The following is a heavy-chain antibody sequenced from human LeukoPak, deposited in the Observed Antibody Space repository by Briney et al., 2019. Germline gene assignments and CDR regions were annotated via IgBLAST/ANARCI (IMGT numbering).Heavy chain of an antibody. Sequence: PSETPSLTCTVSGGSINTPNYYWGWIRQTPGKGLEWIGNILYSGGTYYSRSLTSRVPISLDTSRNHFSLKPSSVTAADTALYYCARVVRYFSSISPSWFDPWGQGTLVTVSS. J-gene: IGHJ5*02. D-gene: IGHD2-2*01. CDR2: ILYSGGT. CDR3: ARVVRYFSSISPSWFDP. CDR1: GGSINTPNYY. V-gene: IGHV4-39*07.